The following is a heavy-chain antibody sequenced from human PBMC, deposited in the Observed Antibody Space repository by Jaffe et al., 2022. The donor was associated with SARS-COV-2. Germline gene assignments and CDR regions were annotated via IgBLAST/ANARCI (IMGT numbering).Heavy chain of an antibody. CDR3: AKDLGWGLEARLGEIDY. Sequence: EVQLLESGGGLVQPGGSLRLSCAASGFTFSSYAMSWVRQAPGKGLEWVSAISGSGGSTYYADSVKGRFTISRDNSKNTLYLQMNSLRAEDTAVYYCAKDLGWGLEARLGEIDYWGQGTLVTVSS. CDR2: ISGSGGST. V-gene: IGHV3-23*01. J-gene: IGHJ4*02. D-gene: IGHD3-16*01. CDR1: GFTFSSYA.